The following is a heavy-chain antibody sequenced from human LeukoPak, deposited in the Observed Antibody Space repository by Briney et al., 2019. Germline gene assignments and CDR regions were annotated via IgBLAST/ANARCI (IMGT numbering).Heavy chain of an antibody. CDR3: ARGGSTGWYSFDY. D-gene: IGHD6-19*01. Sequence: WAGGSLRLSCVASGFRFDDYGMSWVRQAPGKGLEWVSGINWNGGSTGYADSVTGRFTISRDNAKTTLYLRMNSLRAEDTALYYCARGGSTGWYSFDYWGQGTLVTVSS. CDR1: GFRFDDYG. CDR2: INWNGGST. J-gene: IGHJ4*02. V-gene: IGHV3-20*04.